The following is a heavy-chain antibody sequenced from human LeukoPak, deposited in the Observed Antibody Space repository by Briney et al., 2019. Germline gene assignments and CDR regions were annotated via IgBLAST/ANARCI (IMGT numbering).Heavy chain of an antibody. CDR2: IYYSGST. Sequence: PSETLSLTCTVSGGSIRNSNYYWGWIRQPPGKGLEWIGSIYYSGSTYYKPSLKSRVTISVDMSKNQFSLKLSSVTAADTAVYYCARSSGTGTFSYWGQGTLVTVSS. CDR1: GGSIRNSNYY. J-gene: IGHJ4*02. CDR3: ARSSGTGTFSY. D-gene: IGHD6-25*01. V-gene: IGHV4-39*01.